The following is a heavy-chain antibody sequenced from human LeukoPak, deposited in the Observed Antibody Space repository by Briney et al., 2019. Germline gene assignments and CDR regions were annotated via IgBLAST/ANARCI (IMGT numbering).Heavy chain of an antibody. CDR2: ISDTGSTI. Sequence: GGSLRLSCAASGFTFSSYELNWVRQAPGKGLEWVSYISDTGSTIYYADSVEGRFTISRDNSKNTLYLQMNSLRAEDTAVYYCARNRGVGELLSDYWGQGTLVTVSS. CDR1: GFTFSSYE. J-gene: IGHJ4*02. CDR3: ARNRGVGELLSDY. V-gene: IGHV3-48*03. D-gene: IGHD3-10*01.